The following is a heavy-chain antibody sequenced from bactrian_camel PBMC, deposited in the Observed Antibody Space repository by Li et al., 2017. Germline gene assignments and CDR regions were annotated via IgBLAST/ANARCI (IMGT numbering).Heavy chain of an antibody. Sequence: HVQLVESGGGSVQAGGSLRLSCAASEYSWSTSCMGWFRKAPGKEREGVAVIHNDGRTMYAGSVRGRFTISRDNAKNTLHLQMDSLKPEDTAVYYCSAAPCSFGVPPLNRDFYGYWGQGTQVTV. CDR2: IHNDGRT. V-gene: IGHV3S53*01. J-gene: IGHJ4*01. D-gene: IGHD1*01. CDR1: EYSWSTSC. CDR3: SAAPCSFGVPPLNRDFYGY.